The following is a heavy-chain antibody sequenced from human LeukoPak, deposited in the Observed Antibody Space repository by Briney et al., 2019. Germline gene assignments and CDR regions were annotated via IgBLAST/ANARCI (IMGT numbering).Heavy chain of an antibody. D-gene: IGHD4-17*01. CDR3: ARDTRGGYGDYVDY. J-gene: IGHJ4*02. Sequence: SVKVSCKASGGTFSSYAISWVRQAPGQGLEWMGGIIPILGTANYAQKFQGRVTITADESTSTAYMELSSLRSEDTAVYYCARDTRGGYGDYVDYWGQGTLVTVSS. CDR2: IIPILGTA. V-gene: IGHV1-69*13. CDR1: GGTFSSYA.